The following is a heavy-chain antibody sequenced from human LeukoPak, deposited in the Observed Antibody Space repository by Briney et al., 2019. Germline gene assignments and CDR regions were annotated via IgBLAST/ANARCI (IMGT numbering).Heavy chain of an antibody. J-gene: IGHJ4*02. D-gene: IGHD3-22*01. CDR1: GGSISRYY. CDR3: AREGPHCTSSSNCYSPKAIGYFDS. CDR2: IYYSGST. V-gene: IGHV4-59*12. Sequence: SETLSLTCTVSGGSISRYYWSWIRQPPGKGLEWIGYIYYSGSTNYNPSLKSRVTISVDTSKNQFSLQLNSMTPDDTALYFCAREGPHCTSSSNCYSPKAIGYFDSWGQGSLVTVSS.